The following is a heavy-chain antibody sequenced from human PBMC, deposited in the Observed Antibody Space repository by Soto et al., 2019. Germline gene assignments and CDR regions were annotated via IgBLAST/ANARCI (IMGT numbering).Heavy chain of an antibody. J-gene: IGHJ4*02. CDR1: GYTFTTYG. V-gene: IGHV1-18*01. D-gene: IGHD6-6*01. CDR2: ISAYEGNT. CDR3: ARVGSSSSPIDY. Sequence: QVQLVQSGAEVRKPGGSVKVSCKTSGYTFTTYGISWVRQAPGQGLEGMGWISAYEGNTNYAQKLQGRVTMTTDTSTSTAYMELRSLRSDDTAVYNCARVGSSSSPIDYWGPGTLVTVSS.